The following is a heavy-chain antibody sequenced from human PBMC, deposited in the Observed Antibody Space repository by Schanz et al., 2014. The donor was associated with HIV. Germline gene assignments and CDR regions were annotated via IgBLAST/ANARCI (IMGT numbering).Heavy chain of an antibody. J-gene: IGHJ5*02. V-gene: IGHV1-18*04. Sequence: QVQLVQSGAAVKKPEASVKVSCKASGYTFNSHYIHWVRQAPGQGLEWMGWISPSNGNTNYAQKFQGRVTMTTDTSTSTAYMDLRSLRSDDTAVYYCAREKTTLNWFDPWGQGTLVTVSS. CDR1: GYTFNSHY. CDR3: AREKTTLNWFDP. CDR2: ISPSNGNT.